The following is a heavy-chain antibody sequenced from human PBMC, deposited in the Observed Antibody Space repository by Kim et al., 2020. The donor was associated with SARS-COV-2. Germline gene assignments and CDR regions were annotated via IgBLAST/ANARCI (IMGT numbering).Heavy chain of an antibody. Sequence: SVKVSCKASVGTFSSYAISWVRQAPGQGLEWMGGIIPIFGTANYAQKFQGRVTITADESTSTAYMELSSLRSEDTAVYYCARGGGYYDILTGYFDYWGQGTLVTVSS. D-gene: IGHD3-9*01. J-gene: IGHJ4*02. CDR2: IIPIFGTA. CDR1: VGTFSSYA. V-gene: IGHV1-69*13. CDR3: ARGGGYYDILTGYFDY.